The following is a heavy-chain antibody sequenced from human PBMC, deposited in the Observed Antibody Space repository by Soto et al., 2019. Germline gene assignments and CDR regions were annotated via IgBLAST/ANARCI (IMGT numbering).Heavy chain of an antibody. CDR2: ISYDGSNK. D-gene: IGHD1-26*01. V-gene: IGHV3-30-3*01. CDR1: GFTFSSYA. Sequence: QVQLVESGGGVVQPGRSLRLSCAASGFTFSSYAMHWVRQAPGKGLEWVAVISYDGSNKYYADSVKGRFTISRDNSKNTLYLQMNSRRAEDTAVYYCARDRLGPNYYYYYGMDVWGQGTTVTVSS. J-gene: IGHJ6*02. CDR3: ARDRLGPNYYYYYGMDV.